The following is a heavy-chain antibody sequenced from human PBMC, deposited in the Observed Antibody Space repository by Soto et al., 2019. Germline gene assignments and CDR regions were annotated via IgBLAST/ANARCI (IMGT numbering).Heavy chain of an antibody. CDR3: ARGHDSSGGVDY. Sequence: ESGGGLVKPGGSLRLSCAASGFTFSDYYMSWIRQAPGKGLEWISYISNSGNTIYYADSVKGRFTISRDNAKNSLFLQMSSLRAEDTAVYYCARGHDSSGGVDYWGQGTLITVSS. J-gene: IGHJ4*02. CDR2: ISNSGNTI. V-gene: IGHV3-11*01. D-gene: IGHD3-22*01. CDR1: GFTFSDYY.